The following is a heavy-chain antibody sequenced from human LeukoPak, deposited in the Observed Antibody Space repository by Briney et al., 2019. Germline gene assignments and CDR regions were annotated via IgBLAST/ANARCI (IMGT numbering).Heavy chain of an antibody. CDR3: ARVSVRGWFLDY. Sequence: SETLSLTCTVSGGSISGSSDYWGWIRQPPGKGLEWIGSIHYSGSTHYNPSLKSRVTISVDTSKNQFSLKLSSVTAADTALYYCARVSVRGWFLDYWGQGTLVTVSS. CDR2: IHYSGST. D-gene: IGHD2-15*01. V-gene: IGHV4-39*07. CDR1: GGSISGSSDY. J-gene: IGHJ4*02.